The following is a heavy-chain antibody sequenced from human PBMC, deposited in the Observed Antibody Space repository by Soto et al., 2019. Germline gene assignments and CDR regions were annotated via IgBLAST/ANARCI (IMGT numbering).Heavy chain of an antibody. CDR2: IWSDGSNE. CDR3: ARERTFGDNKHNYMDV. CDR1: EFTFSRHG. Sequence: QVQLVASGGGVVQPGRSLRLSCAASEFTFSRHGMHWVRQAPGKGLQWVGVIWSDGSNEVYADSVKGRFIISSDNSKNILYLQINSLRAEDTAVYYCARERTFGDNKHNYMDVWGTGITVTVSS. J-gene: IGHJ6*03. V-gene: IGHV3-33*01. D-gene: IGHD3-10*01.